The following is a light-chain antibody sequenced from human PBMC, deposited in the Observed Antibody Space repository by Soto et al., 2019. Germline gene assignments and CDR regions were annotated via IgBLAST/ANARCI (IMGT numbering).Light chain of an antibody. J-gene: IGLJ1*01. Sequence: VLTQPPSVSAAPGQKVTISCSGSSSNIGNNYVSWYQQLPGTAPKLLIYENNKRPSGIPDRFSGSKSGTSATLGITGLQTGDEADYYCGTWDSSLSARVFGTGTKVTVL. CDR1: SSNIGNNY. V-gene: IGLV1-51*02. CDR2: ENN. CDR3: GTWDSSLSARV.